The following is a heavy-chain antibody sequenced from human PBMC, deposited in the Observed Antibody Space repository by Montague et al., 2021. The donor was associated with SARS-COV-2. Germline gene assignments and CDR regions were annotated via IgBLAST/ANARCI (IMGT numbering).Heavy chain of an antibody. V-gene: IGHV3-30*03. CDR2: ISNDGTRI. D-gene: IGHD2/OR15-2a*01. Sequence: SLRLSCAASGFTFTTYAMHWVRQAPGKGLEWVAGISNDGTRIYYADSVKGRFTISRDNSKNTLYLQLNRLRAEDTALYHCARDLFYIRNYYYYYGMDVWGQGTTVTVSS. CDR1: GFTFTTYA. J-gene: IGHJ6*02. CDR3: ARDLFYIRNYYYYYGMDV.